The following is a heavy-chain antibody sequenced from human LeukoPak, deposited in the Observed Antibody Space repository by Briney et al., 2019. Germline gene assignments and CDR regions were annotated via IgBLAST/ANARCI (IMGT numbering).Heavy chain of an antibody. J-gene: IGHJ5*02. CDR3: ARDRGTDGSDQLDP. CDR1: GGSISSYF. Sequence: SETLSLTRTVSGGSISSYFWIWIRQPAGKGLEWIGRICSSGNTIYNPSLKSRVTMSLDMSNNQFSLRLSSVTAADTAVYYCARDRGTDGSDQLDPWGQGTLVTVSS. D-gene: IGHD3-10*01. CDR2: ICSSGNT. V-gene: IGHV4-4*07.